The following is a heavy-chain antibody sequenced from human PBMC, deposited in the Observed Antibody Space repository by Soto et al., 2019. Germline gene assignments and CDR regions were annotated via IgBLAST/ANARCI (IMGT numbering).Heavy chain of an antibody. Sequence: SETLSLTCAVSGGSISGSNWWSWVRQPPGKGLEWIGEIYHSGSTNYNPSLKSRVTISVDKSKNQFSLKLSSVTAADTAVYYCAAYREGSGSYYSDYWGQGTLVTVSS. V-gene: IGHV4-4*02. CDR3: AAYREGSGSYYSDY. CDR1: GGSISGSNW. J-gene: IGHJ4*02. CDR2: IYHSGST. D-gene: IGHD3-10*01.